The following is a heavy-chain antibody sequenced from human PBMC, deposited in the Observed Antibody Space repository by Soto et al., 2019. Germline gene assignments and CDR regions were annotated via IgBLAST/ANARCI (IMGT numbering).Heavy chain of an antibody. CDR3: ARAVFRYVDL. V-gene: IGHV1-18*01. D-gene: IGHD1-20*01. Sequence: QVHLVQSGAEVKKPGASVKVSCKASGYTLTRYGITWVRQAPGQGLEWMGSISAYNANTNYAQKRQGRLTMTTATPTSTAYMEWRSLTADDTAVYYGARAVFRYVDLWGRGTLVSVSS. J-gene: IGHJ2*01. CDR2: ISAYNANT. CDR1: GYTLTRYG.